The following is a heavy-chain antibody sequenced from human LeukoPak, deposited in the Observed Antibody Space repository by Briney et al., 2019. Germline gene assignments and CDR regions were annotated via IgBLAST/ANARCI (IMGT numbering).Heavy chain of an antibody. CDR2: IIPIFGTA. D-gene: IGHD3-3*01. CDR1: GGTFSSYA. J-gene: IGHJ3*02. CDR3: ARGWSGYLHDAFDI. Sequence: SVKVSCKASGGTFSSYAISWVRHAPGQGLEWMGGIIPIFGTANYAQKFQGRVTITADESTSKAYMELSSLRSEDTAVYYCARGWSGYLHDAFDIWGQGTMVTVSS. V-gene: IGHV1-69*01.